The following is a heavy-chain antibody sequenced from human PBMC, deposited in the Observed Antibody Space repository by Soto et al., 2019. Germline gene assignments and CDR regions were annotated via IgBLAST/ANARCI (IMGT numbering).Heavy chain of an antibody. CDR3: ARAPRGNYGYPSYFDY. J-gene: IGHJ4*02. Sequence: SETLSLTCTVSGGSISSYYWSWIRQPPGKGLEWIGYIYYSGSTNYNPSHKSRVTISVDTSKNQFSLKLSSVTAADTAVYYCARAPRGNYGYPSYFDYWGQGTLVTVSS. CDR2: IYYSGST. D-gene: IGHD3-10*01. V-gene: IGHV4-59*01. CDR1: GGSISSYY.